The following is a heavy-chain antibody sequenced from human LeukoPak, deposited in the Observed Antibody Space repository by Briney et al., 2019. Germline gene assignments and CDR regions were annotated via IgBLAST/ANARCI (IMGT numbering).Heavy chain of an antibody. V-gene: IGHV4-4*07. CDR3: ARDSGTAGEVKFDP. Sequence: SETLSLTCTVSGGSISSYYWSWIRQPAGKGLEWIGRIYSSGSTDYNPSLKSRVTMSVDTSKNKFSLKLSSVTAADTAVYYCARDSGTAGEVKFDPWGQGTLVTVSS. CDR1: GGSISSYY. D-gene: IGHD3-10*01. CDR2: IYSSGST. J-gene: IGHJ5*02.